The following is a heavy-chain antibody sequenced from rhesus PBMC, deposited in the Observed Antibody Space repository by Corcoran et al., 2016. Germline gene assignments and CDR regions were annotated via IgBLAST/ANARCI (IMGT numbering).Heavy chain of an antibody. D-gene: IGHD2-21*01. Sequence: QVQLKESGPGLVKPSETLSLTCTVSGGSISSAYAWAWIRQPPGKGLEWIVTMYTSTGNTYHDPSLKSRVTMSKGTSKNQFSLNLRSVPAADPAVYYCARATGDGTSSSGSWSYYCDNWGQGVPGTVSS. J-gene: IGHJ4*01. CDR1: GGSISSAYA. V-gene: IGHV4S7*01. CDR2: MYTSTGNT. CDR3: ARATGDGTSSSGSWSYYCDN.